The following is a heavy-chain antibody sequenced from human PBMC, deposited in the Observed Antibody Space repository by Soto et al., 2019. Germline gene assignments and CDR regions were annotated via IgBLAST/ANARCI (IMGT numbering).Heavy chain of an antibody. V-gene: IGHV1-69*12. Sequence: QVQLVQSGAEVKKPGSSVKVSCKASGGTFSSYAISWVRQAPGQGLEWMGGFIPIFGAANYAQKFQGRVTITADESTSTAYMELSSLRSEDTAMYYCARLVPAAGYYYGMDVWGQGTTVTVSS. J-gene: IGHJ6*02. CDR2: FIPIFGAA. CDR3: ARLVPAAGYYYGMDV. CDR1: GGTFSSYA. D-gene: IGHD2-2*01.